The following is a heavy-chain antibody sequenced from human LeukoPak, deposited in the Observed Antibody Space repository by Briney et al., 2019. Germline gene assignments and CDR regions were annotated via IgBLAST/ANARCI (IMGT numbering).Heavy chain of an antibody. D-gene: IGHD6-19*01. Sequence: GGSLRLSCAASGFTFSSYSMNWVRQAPGKGPERVSSISSSSSYIYYADSVKGRFTISRDNAKNSLYLQMNSLRAEDTAVYYCARDHREVAGLFDYWGQGTLVTVSS. CDR3: ARDHREVAGLFDY. V-gene: IGHV3-21*01. CDR2: ISSSSSYI. CDR1: GFTFSSYS. J-gene: IGHJ4*02.